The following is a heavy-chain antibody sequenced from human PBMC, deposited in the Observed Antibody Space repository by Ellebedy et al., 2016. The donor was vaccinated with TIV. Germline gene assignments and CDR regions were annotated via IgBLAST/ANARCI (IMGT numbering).Heavy chain of an antibody. V-gene: IGHV3-74*01. J-gene: IGHJ1*01. CDR2: INSDGSST. CDR1: GFTFSSYW. CDR3: ARDKSSGSPEYFQH. Sequence: PGGSLRLSCAASGFTFSSYWMHWVRQAPGKGLVWVSRINSDGSSTSYADSVKGRFTISRHNSKNTLYLQMNSLRAEDTAVYYCARDKSSGSPEYFQHWGQGTLVTVSS. D-gene: IGHD1-26*01.